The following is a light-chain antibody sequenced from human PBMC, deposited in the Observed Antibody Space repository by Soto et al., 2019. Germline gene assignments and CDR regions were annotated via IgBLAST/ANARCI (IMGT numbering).Light chain of an antibody. Sequence: EIVLTQSPATLSLSPGERATLSCRASQSVSSYLAWYQQKPGQAPRLLIYDASNRATGIPARFSCSGSGTDFTLTISSLEPEDFAVYYCQQRSNWPPGATFGQGTRLEMK. V-gene: IGKV3-11*01. J-gene: IGKJ5*01. CDR3: QQRSNWPPGAT. CDR1: QSVSSY. CDR2: DAS.